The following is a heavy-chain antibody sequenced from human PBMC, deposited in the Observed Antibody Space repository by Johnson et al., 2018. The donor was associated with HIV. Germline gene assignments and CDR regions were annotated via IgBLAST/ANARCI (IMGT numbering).Heavy chain of an antibody. CDR2: MSSSGSTI. J-gene: IGHJ3*02. CDR3: AKDISPLYSSSDAFDI. Sequence: QVQLVESGGGLVKPGGSLRLSCEASGFSFSDYYMSWIRQAPGKGLEWISYMSSSGSTIYHAESVKGRFTISRDNSKNTLYLQMNSLRAEDTALYYCAKDISPLYSSSDAFDIWGQGTMVTVSS. V-gene: IGHV3-11*01. D-gene: IGHD6-6*01. CDR1: GFSFSDYY.